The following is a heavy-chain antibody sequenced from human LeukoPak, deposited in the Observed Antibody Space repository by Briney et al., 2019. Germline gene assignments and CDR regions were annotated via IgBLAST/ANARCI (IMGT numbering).Heavy chain of an antibody. CDR2: INHSGST. CDR1: GGSFSGYY. CDR3: ARLAAVHPIAVAGTFDY. J-gene: IGHJ4*02. D-gene: IGHD6-19*01. Sequence: SETLSLTCAVYGGSFSGYYWSWIRQPPGKGLEWIGEINHSGSTNYNPSLKSRVTISVDTSKNQFSLKLSSVTAADTAVYYCARLAAVHPIAVAGTFDYWGQGTLVTVSS. V-gene: IGHV4-34*01.